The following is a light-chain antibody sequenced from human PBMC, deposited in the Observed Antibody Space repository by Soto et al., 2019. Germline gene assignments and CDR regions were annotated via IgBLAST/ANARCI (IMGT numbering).Light chain of an antibody. CDR3: SSFTTTSTWV. CDR1: SSDVGSYNR. Sequence: QSALTQPPSVPGSPGQSVTISCTGTSSDVGSYNRVSWYQQPPGTAPKLMIYEVSNRTSGVPDRFSGSKSGNTAYLTISGLQAEDEADYYCSSFTTTSTWVFGGGTKLTVL. J-gene: IGLJ3*02. CDR2: EVS. V-gene: IGLV2-18*02.